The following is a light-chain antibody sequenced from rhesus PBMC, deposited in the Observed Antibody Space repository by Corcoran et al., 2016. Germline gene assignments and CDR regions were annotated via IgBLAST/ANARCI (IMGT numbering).Light chain of an antibody. V-gene: IGLV2-13*03. Sequence: AAPTQSPSVSGSPGQSVTISCTGTSSHIGGYNRVSWYQQPPGKAPKLMIYEVSKRPSGVSDRFSGSKSGYTASLIISGLQAEDEADYYCSSYASSSTFIFGAGTRVTVL. CDR3: SSYASSSTFI. CDR2: EVS. J-gene: IGLJ1*01. CDR1: SSHIGGYNR.